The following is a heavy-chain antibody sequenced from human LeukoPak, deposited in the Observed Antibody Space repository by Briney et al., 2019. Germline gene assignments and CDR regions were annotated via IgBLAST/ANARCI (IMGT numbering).Heavy chain of an antibody. CDR2: INPNSGGT. CDR1: GYTFSAYY. J-gene: IGHJ4*02. Sequence: ASVKVSCKASGYTFSAYYMHWVRQAPGQGLEWMGWINPNSGGTNYAQKFQGRVTMTRDTSISTAYMELSRLRSDDTAVYYCASGSDSNLGDYFDYWGQGTLVTVSS. D-gene: IGHD3-22*01. V-gene: IGHV1-2*02. CDR3: ASGSDSNLGDYFDY.